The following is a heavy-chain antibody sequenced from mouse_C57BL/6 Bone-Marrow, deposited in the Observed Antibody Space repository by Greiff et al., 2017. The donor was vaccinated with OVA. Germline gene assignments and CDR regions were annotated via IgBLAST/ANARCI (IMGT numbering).Heavy chain of an antibody. CDR2: IDPSDSYT. D-gene: IGHD1-1*01. Sequence: QVQLKQPGAELVMPGASVKLSCKASGYTFTSYWMHWVKQRPGQGLEWIGEIDPSDSYTNYNQKFKGKSTLTVDKSSSTAYMQLSSLTSEDSAVYYCARGTTVVATDYFDYWGQGTTRTVSS. CDR1: GYTFTSYW. CDR3: ARGTTVVATDYFDY. V-gene: IGHV1-69*01. J-gene: IGHJ2*01.